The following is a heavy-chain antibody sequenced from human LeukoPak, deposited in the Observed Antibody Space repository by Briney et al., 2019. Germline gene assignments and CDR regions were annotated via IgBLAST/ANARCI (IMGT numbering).Heavy chain of an antibody. V-gene: IGHV3-74*01. Sequence: GGSLRLSCAASGFTFSSSWMHWVRQTPGKGLVWVSRINSDGSSTSYADSVKGRFTISRVNAKNTLSLQMNSLRAEDTAVYYCTRASRKEPDYWGQGTLVTVSS. J-gene: IGHJ4*02. CDR3: TRASRKEPDY. CDR1: GFTFSSSW. D-gene: IGHD1-14*01. CDR2: INSDGSST.